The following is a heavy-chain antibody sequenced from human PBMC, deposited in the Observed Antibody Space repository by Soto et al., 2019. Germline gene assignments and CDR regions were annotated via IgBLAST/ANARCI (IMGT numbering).Heavy chain of an antibody. CDR1: GFTFSDYY. D-gene: IGHD3-10*01. V-gene: IGHV3-11*01. Sequence: QVQLVESGGGLVKPGGSLRLSCADSGFTFSDYYMSWIRQAPGKGLEWVSYISSSGSTIYYADSVKGRFTISRDNAKNXXYLQMNSLRAEDTAVYYCARLGRYYYGSALPPLDYWGQGTLVTVSS. CDR2: ISSSGSTI. CDR3: ARLGRYYYGSALPPLDY. J-gene: IGHJ4*02.